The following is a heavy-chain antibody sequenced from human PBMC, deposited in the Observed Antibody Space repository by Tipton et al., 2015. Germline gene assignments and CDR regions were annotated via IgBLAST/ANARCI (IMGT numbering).Heavy chain of an antibody. CDR1: GGAITSDGFY. Sequence: TLSLTCTVSGGAITSDGFYWSWIRQHPGKGLEWIGYIFYTGSTYYNPSLKSRATLSVDTPKNHFSLKLSSVTAADTAVYYCARDGYNSNYFDYWGQGTLVTVSS. V-gene: IGHV4-31*03. D-gene: IGHD5-24*01. J-gene: IGHJ4*02. CDR2: IFYTGST. CDR3: ARDGYNSNYFDY.